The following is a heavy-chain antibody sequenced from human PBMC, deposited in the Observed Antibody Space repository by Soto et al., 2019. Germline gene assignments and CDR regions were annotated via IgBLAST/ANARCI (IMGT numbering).Heavy chain of an antibody. D-gene: IGHD6-19*01. CDR1: GFTFRNAC. CDR3: TTDRASGWSLGAFDF. CDR2: IKIKTDGGTT. Sequence: PXGGLRLCWSASGFTFRNACMSWVRQAPGKGLEWVGRIKIKTDGGTTDYAAPVKGRFTISSYDSKNTLSLQMNSLKTEDTAVYYCTTDRASGWSLGAFDFWGQGTMVTVSS. V-gene: IGHV3-15*01. J-gene: IGHJ3*01.